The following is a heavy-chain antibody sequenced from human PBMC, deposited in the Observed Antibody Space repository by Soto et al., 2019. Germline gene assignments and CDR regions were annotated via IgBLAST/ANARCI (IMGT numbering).Heavy chain of an antibody. D-gene: IGHD2-2*01. CDR1: GYTFTGYY. Sequence: ASVKVSCKASGYTFTGYYMHWVRQAPGQGLEWMGWINPNSGGTNYAQKFQGWVTMTRDTSISTAYMELSRLRSDDTAVYYCARDQGIDIVVVPAAPPVNWFAPGGQGTLVTVSS. V-gene: IGHV1-2*04. CDR2: INPNSGGT. CDR3: ARDQGIDIVVVPAAPPVNWFAP. J-gene: IGHJ5*02.